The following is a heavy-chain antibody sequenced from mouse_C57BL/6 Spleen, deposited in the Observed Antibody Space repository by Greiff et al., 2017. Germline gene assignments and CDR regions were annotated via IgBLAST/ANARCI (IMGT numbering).Heavy chain of an antibody. D-gene: IGHD1-1*01. CDR3: ARENSITTVVATRYWYFDV. V-gene: IGHV5-4*01. J-gene: IGHJ1*03. Sequence: EVKLVESGGGLVKPGGSLKLSCAASGFTFSSYAMSWVRQTPEKRLEWVATISDGGSYTYYPDNVKGRFTISRDNAKNNLYLQMSHLKSEDTAMYYCARENSITTVVATRYWYFDVWGTGTTVTVSS. CDR2: ISDGGSYT. CDR1: GFTFSSYA.